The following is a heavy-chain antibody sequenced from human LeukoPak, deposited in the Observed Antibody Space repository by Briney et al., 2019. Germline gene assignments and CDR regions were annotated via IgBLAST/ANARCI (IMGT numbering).Heavy chain of an antibody. CDR3: ARAISSCSGGSCYGEGFDY. Sequence: GGSLRLSCAASGFTFSSYSMNWVRQAPGKGLEWVSSIISIVSYIYYADSVKGRFTISRDNAKNSLYLQMISLRAEDTAVYYCARAISSCSGGSCYGEGFDYWGQGTLVTVSS. CDR2: IISIVSYI. V-gene: IGHV3-21*01. D-gene: IGHD2-15*01. J-gene: IGHJ4*02. CDR1: GFTFSSYS.